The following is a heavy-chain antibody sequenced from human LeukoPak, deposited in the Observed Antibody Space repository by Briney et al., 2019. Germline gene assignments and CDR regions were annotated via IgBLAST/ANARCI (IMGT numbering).Heavy chain of an antibody. CDR2: INPNSGGT. CDR1: GYTFTGYY. D-gene: IGHD3-22*01. CDR3: ARLYYDSSGKRAYYYGMDV. Sequence: ASVKVSCKASGYTFTGYYMHWVRQAPGQGLEWMGWINPNSGGTNYAQKFQGRVTMTRDTSISTAYMELSGLRSDDTAVYYCARLYYDSSGKRAYYYGMDVWGQGTTVTVSS. J-gene: IGHJ6*02. V-gene: IGHV1-2*02.